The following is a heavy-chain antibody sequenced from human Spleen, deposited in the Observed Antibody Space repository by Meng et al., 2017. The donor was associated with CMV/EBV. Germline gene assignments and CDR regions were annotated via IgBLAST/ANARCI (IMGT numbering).Heavy chain of an antibody. CDR2: IYYSGST. J-gene: IGHJ4*02. CDR3: ARGRWLHPDY. CDR1: GGSISSYY. Sequence: VQLQESGPGLVKPSETLSLTCTVSGGSISSYYWSWIRQPPGKGLEWIGYIYYSGSTNYNPSLKSRVTISVDTSKNQFSLKLSSVTAADTAVYYCARGRWLHPDYWGQGTLVTVSS. D-gene: IGHD5-24*01. V-gene: IGHV4-59*01.